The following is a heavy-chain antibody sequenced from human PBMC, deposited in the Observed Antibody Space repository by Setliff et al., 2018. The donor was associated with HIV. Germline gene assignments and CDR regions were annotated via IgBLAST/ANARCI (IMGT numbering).Heavy chain of an antibody. Sequence: SSETLSLTCTVSGGSMTNYWSWIRQPAGKGLEWIGRIYTSGSTNYNPSRKSRVTISVDTSKNQFSLKLSPVTAADTAVYYCARSEQQWLVPSAFDYWGQGTLVTVS. CDR1: GGSMTNY. V-gene: IGHV4-4*07. CDR2: IYTSGST. J-gene: IGHJ4*02. CDR3: ARSEQQWLVPSAFDY. D-gene: IGHD6-19*01.